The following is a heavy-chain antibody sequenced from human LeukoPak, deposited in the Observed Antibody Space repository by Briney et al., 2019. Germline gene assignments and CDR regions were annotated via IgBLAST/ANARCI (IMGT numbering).Heavy chain of an antibody. CDR2: IYYSGST. D-gene: IGHD3-10*01. CDR3: ARDPMVRGVIPY. Sequence: PSETLSLTCTVSGGSVSSGSYYWSWIRQPPGKGLEWIGYIYYSGSTNYNPSLKSRVTISVDTSKNQFSLKLSSVTAADTAVHYCARDPMVRGVIPYWGQGTLVTVSS. CDR1: GGSVSSGSYY. J-gene: IGHJ4*02. V-gene: IGHV4-61*01.